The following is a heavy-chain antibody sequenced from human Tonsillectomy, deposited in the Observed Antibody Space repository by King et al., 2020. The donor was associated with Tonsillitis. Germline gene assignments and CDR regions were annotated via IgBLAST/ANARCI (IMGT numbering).Heavy chain of an antibody. CDR1: GGTFSSYA. V-gene: IGHV1-69*09. D-gene: IGHD4-17*01. CDR2: IIPILGIA. CDR3: ARDGDYGDYPGYYFDY. Sequence: VQLVESGAEVKKPGSSVKVSCKASGGTFSSYAISWVRQAPGQGLEWMGRIIPILGIANYAQKFQGRVTITADKSTSTAYMELSSLRSEDTAVYYCARDGDYGDYPGYYFDYWGQGTLVTVSS. J-gene: IGHJ4*02.